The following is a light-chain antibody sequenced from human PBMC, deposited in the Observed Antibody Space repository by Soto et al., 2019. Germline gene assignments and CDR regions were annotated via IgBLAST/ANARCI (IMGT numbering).Light chain of an antibody. J-gene: IGKJ3*01. Sequence: EIVLTQSPGTLSLSPGEGATLSCRASQSVSSNFLAWYQQKPGQAPRLLIDAASSRATGSSDRFSGSGSETDVTFTIRRLEPEDFAVYYCQQYGSSPFSFGPGTKVDLK. CDR3: QQYGSSPFS. CDR1: QSVSSNF. CDR2: AAS. V-gene: IGKV3-20*01.